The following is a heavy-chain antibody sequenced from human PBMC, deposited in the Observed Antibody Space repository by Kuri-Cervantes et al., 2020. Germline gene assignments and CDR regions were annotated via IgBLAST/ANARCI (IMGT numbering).Heavy chain of an antibody. J-gene: IGHJ4*02. D-gene: IGHD6-13*01. CDR2: IKSKTDGGTT. Sequence: GGSLRLSCAASGLTFTSAWMNWVRQAPGKGLEWVGRIKSKTDGGTTEYAASVKGRFTISRDDSKRFAYLQMNSLKTEDTAVYYCASTYSSSWYEGDYWGQGTLVTVSS. CDR1: GLTFTSAW. CDR3: ASTYSSSWYEGDY. V-gene: IGHV3-15*01.